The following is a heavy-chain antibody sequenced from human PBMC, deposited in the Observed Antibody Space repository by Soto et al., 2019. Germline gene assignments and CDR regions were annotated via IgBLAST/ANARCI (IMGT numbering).Heavy chain of an antibody. CDR3: AKGLGITMIVVVITTILGFDY. D-gene: IGHD3-22*01. Sequence: GGSLRLSCAASGFTFDDYAIHWVRQAPGKGLEWVSGISWNSGSIGYADSVKGRFTISRDNAKNSLYLQMNSLRAEDTALYYCAKGLGITMIVVVITTILGFDYWGQGTLVTVSS. J-gene: IGHJ4*02. CDR1: GFTFDDYA. CDR2: ISWNSGSI. V-gene: IGHV3-9*01.